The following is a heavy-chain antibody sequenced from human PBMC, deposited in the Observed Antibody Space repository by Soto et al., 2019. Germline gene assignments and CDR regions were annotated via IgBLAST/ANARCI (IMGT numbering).Heavy chain of an antibody. CDR3: AKGLINGRWYAED. J-gene: IGHJ4*02. CDR1: GFTFSSCV. CDR2: ITDSGTGT. D-gene: IGHD6-13*01. V-gene: IGHV3-23*01. Sequence: EVHLLESGGALVHPGASLRLSCGASGFTFSSCVMTWVRQAPGKGLEWVSCITDSGTGTYYADSVKGRFTISRDNSKNTMYLQMNNLRAEDTGVYYCAKGLINGRWYAEDWGQGTLVTVSS.